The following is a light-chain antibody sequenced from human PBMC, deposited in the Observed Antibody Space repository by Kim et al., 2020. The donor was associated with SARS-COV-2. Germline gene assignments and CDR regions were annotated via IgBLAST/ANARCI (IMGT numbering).Light chain of an antibody. Sequence: SYELTQPPSVSVFPGQTARITCSGDKLENTYVSWYQVRPGQSPVLVMSMDSKRPSWIPERFSGSNSGNTATLIISATQATDEADYYCLAWDRGCWVVGGG. CDR3: LAWDRGCWV. CDR1: KLENTY. CDR2: MDS. J-gene: IGLJ3*02. V-gene: IGLV3-1*01.